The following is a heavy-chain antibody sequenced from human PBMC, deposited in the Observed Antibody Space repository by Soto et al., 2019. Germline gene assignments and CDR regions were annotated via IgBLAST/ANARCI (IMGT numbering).Heavy chain of an antibody. J-gene: IGHJ6*02. CDR3: ARRRYCGVDCYNKFYYGMDV. Sequence: QVQLVQSGAEVRKPGSSVEVSCMASGSTFSSYTVNWVRQAPGQGLEWIGRIIPVLGVTHYARRFQGRVTSTADRSRKTAYTELTSLTSEDTAVYYGARRRYCGVDCYNKFYYGMDVWGQGTTVTVSS. CDR1: GSTFSSYT. V-gene: IGHV1-69*02. D-gene: IGHD2-21*02. CDR2: IIPVLGVT.